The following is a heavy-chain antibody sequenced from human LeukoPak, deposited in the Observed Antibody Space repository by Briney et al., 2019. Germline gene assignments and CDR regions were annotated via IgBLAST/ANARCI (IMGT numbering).Heavy chain of an antibody. CDR1: GGSISSYY. Sequence: SSETLSLTCTVSGGSISSYYWSWIRQPPGKGLEWIGSIYHSGSTYYNPSLKSRVTISVDTSKNQFSLKLSSVTAADTAVYYCAGQYDSSGNWGQGTLVTVSS. V-gene: IGHV4-59*04. CDR2: IYHSGST. J-gene: IGHJ4*02. D-gene: IGHD3-22*01. CDR3: AGQYDSSGN.